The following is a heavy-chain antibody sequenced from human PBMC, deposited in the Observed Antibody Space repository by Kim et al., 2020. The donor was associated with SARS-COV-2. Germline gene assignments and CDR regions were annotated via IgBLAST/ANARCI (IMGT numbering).Heavy chain of an antibody. CDR3: AKDVYPTEYAPPGFDN. J-gene: IGHJ4*02. V-gene: IGHV3-23*01. CDR2: ISGSSIST. Sequence: GGSLRLSCVASGFTFRAYAMSWVRQAPGKGLEWVSTISGSSISTYQGDSVKGRFTISRDNSKNTLYLQMNSLRAEDTAVYYCAKDVYPTEYAPPGFDNWGQGTLVIVSS. D-gene: IGHD1-1*01. CDR1: GFTFRAYA.